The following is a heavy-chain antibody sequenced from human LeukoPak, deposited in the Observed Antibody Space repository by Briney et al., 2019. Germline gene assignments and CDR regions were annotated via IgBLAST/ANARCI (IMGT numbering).Heavy chain of an antibody. Sequence: SETLSLTCNVSGDSITNGDYYWTWIRQSPGEGLEWLGYIYHSGSTLYLPSLESRLSLSVDTSKNRFSLTLTSVTAADSAVFYCARGVRGRKWYYFDSWGRGTLVTVSS. J-gene: IGHJ4*02. CDR2: IYHSGST. V-gene: IGHV4-30-4*01. D-gene: IGHD2-15*01. CDR1: GDSITNGDYY. CDR3: ARGVRGRKWYYFDS.